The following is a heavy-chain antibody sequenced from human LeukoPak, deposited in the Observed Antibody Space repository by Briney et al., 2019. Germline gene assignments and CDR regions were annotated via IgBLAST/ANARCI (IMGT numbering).Heavy chain of an antibody. CDR2: ISWNSGSI. J-gene: IGHJ4*02. CDR1: GFTFDDYA. V-gene: IGHV3-9*01. Sequence: GGSLRLSCAASGFTFDDYAMHWVRQAPGKGLEWVSGISWNSGSIGYADSVKGRFTISRDNAKNSLYLQMNSLRAEDTALYYCAGITMVRGVTFVYWGQGTLVTVSS. CDR3: AGITMVRGVTFVY. D-gene: IGHD3-10*01.